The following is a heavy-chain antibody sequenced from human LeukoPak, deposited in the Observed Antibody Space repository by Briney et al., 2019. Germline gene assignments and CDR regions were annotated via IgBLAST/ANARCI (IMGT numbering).Heavy chain of an antibody. D-gene: IGHD6-13*01. V-gene: IGHV3-23*01. Sequence: GGSLRLSCAASGFTFSSYAMSWVRQAPGKGLEWVSAISGSGGSTYYADSVKGRFTISRDNSKNTLYLQMNSLRAEDTAVYYCAKDAGSRIAAAGPVDYWGQGTLVTVSS. CDR2: ISGSGGST. CDR1: GFTFSSYA. J-gene: IGHJ4*02. CDR3: AKDAGSRIAAAGPVDY.